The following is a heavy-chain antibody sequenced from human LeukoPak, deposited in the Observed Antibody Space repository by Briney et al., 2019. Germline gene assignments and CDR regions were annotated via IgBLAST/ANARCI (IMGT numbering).Heavy chain of an antibody. J-gene: IGHJ4*02. Sequence: SETLSLTCTVSGGSISSGGYYWGWIRQHPGKGLEWIGYIYYSGSAYYNPSLKSRVTISVDTSKNQFSLKLSSVTAADTAVYYCARASKYDFDYWGQGTLVTVSS. V-gene: IGHV4-31*03. D-gene: IGHD3-3*02. CDR3: ARASKYDFDY. CDR1: GGSISSGGYY. CDR2: IYYSGSA.